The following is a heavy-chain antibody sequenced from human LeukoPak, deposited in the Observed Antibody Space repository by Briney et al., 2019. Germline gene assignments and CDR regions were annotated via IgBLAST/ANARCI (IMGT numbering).Heavy chain of an antibody. CDR2: FDPEDGET. D-gene: IGHD3-3*01. V-gene: IGHV1-24*01. J-gene: IGHJ4*02. CDR3: ATSPCITTYCGFDY. Sequence: ASVKVSCKVSGYTLTELSMHWVRQAPGKGLEWMGGFDPEDGETIYAQKFQGRVTMTEDTSTDTAYMELSSLRSEDTAVYYCATSPCITTYCGFDYWGQGTLVTVSS. CDR1: GYTLTELS.